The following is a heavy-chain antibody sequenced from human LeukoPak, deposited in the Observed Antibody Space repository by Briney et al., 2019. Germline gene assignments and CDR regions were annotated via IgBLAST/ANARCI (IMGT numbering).Heavy chain of an antibody. J-gene: IGHJ4*02. CDR1: GFTFSSYS. Sequence: PGGSLRLSCAASGFTFSSYSMNWVRQAPGKGLEWVSYISSSSSTIYYADSVKGRFTISRDNAKNSLYLQMNSLRAEDTAVYYCARETYSGSYSGSDYWGQGTLVTVSS. D-gene: IGHD1-26*01. CDR3: ARETYSGSYSGSDY. V-gene: IGHV3-48*01. CDR2: ISSSSSTI.